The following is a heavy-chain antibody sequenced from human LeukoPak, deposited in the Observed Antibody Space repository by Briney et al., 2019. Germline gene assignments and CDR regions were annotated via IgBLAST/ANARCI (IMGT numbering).Heavy chain of an antibody. CDR3: ARDRSVMVRGLTMDY. D-gene: IGHD3-10*01. CDR2: SNSNSGGT. CDR1: GHTFTDYY. V-gene: IGHV1-2*02. J-gene: IGHJ4*02. Sequence: ASVKVACKASGHTFTDYYIHWVRQAPGQGLEWMGWSNSNSGGTNYALKFQGRVTMTRDTSISTTYMELSRLRSDDTAVYYCARDRSVMVRGLTMDYWVQGTLVTVSS.